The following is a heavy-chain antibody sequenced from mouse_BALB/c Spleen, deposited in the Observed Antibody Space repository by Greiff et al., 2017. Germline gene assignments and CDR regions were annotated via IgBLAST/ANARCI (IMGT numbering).Heavy chain of an antibody. V-gene: IGHV3-2*02. J-gene: IGHJ2*01. D-gene: IGHD1-1*01. CDR2: ISYSGST. CDR3: ARILRYPYYFDY. Sequence: VQLQESGPGLVKPSQSLSLTCTVTGYSITSDYAWNWIRQFPGNKLEWMGYISYSGSTSYNPSLKSRISITRDTSKNQFFLQLNSVTTEDTATYYCARILRYPYYFDYWGQGTTLTVSS. CDR1: GYSITSDYA.